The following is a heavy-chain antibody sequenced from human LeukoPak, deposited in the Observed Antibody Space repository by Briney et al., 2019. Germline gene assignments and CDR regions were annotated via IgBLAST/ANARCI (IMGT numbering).Heavy chain of an antibody. Sequence: GESLKISCKGSGYSFTSYWIGWVRQMPEKGLEWMGIIYPGDSDTRYSPSFQSQVTISADKSISTAYLQWSSLKASDTAMYYCARRATYYYDSSGYYYLIDYWGQGTLVTVSS. CDR1: GYSFTSYW. D-gene: IGHD3-22*01. V-gene: IGHV5-51*01. CDR3: ARRATYYYDSSGYYYLIDY. CDR2: IYPGDSDT. J-gene: IGHJ4*02.